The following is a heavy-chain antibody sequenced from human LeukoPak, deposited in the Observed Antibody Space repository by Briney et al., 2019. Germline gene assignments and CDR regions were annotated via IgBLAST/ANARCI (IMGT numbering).Heavy chain of an antibody. J-gene: IGHJ4*02. V-gene: IGHV4-31*03. Sequence: SETLSLTCTVSGGSISTYSWSWIRQHPGRGLEWIGYIHYSGSTYYNPSLKSRLIISVDTSKNQFSLKLSSVTAADTAVYYCARIPVAGTFDYWGQGTLVTVSS. D-gene: IGHD6-19*01. CDR3: ARIPVAGTFDY. CDR2: IHYSGST. CDR1: GGSISTYS.